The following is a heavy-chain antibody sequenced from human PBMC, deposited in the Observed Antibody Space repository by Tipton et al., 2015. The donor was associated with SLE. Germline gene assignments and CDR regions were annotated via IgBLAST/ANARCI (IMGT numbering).Heavy chain of an antibody. V-gene: IGHV4-39*07. CDR1: GGSVSNSSFF. CDR2: IYYTVTT. D-gene: IGHD2-21*02. Sequence: TLSLTCTLFGGSVSNSSFFWAWIRQPPGKGLEWIGSIYYTVTTDYNPSLKSRVTISIDTAKNQFSLKLTSVTAADTAAYYCARGLVTWRGAIVGVDVWGQGTTVNASS. CDR3: ARGLVTWRGAIVGVDV. J-gene: IGHJ6*02.